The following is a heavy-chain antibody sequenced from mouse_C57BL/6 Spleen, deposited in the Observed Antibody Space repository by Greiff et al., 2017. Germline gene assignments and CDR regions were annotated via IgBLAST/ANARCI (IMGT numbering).Heavy chain of an antibody. CDR3: ASVTGTGAMDY. Sequence: EVKLMESGPELVKPGASVKISCKASGYSFTDYNMNWVKQSNGKSLEWIGVINPNYGTTSYNQKFKGKATLTVDQSSSTAYMQLNSLTSEDSAVYYCASVTGTGAMDYWGQGTSVTVSS. CDR2: INPNYGTT. V-gene: IGHV1-39*01. CDR1: GYSFTDYN. D-gene: IGHD4-1*01. J-gene: IGHJ4*01.